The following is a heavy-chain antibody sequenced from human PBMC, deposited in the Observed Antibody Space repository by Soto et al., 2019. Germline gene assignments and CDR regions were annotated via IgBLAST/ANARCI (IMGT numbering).Heavy chain of an antibody. J-gene: IGHJ4*02. CDR2: IYYSGST. D-gene: IGHD6-13*01. Sequence: QVQLQESGPGLVKPSQTLSLTCTVSGGSISSGGYYWSWIRQHPGKGLEWIGYIYYSGSTYYNPSLKSRVTISVDTSKNRFSLKLSSVTAADTAVYYCARGLNLYSSSWYYFDYWGQGTLVTVSS. CDR1: GGSISSGGYY. CDR3: ARGLNLYSSSWYYFDY. V-gene: IGHV4-31*03.